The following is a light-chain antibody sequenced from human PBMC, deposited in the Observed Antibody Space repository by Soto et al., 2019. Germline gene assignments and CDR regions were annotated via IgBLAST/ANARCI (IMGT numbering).Light chain of an antibody. CDR2: WAS. Sequence: DIVMTQSPDSLAVSLGERATINCKSSQSVLYSSNNKNYLAWYQQKPGQPPKLLIYWASTRESGVPDRFSGSGSGTDFTLAISSPQADDVAVSYCQQYYSTPLNFGGGTKVEIK. J-gene: IGKJ4*01. V-gene: IGKV4-1*01. CDR3: QQYYSTPLN. CDR1: QSVLYSSNNKNY.